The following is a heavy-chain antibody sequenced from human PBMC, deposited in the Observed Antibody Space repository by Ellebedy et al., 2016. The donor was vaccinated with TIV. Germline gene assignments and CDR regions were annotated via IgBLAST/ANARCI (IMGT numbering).Heavy chain of an antibody. CDR3: ARGPKLRFLEWLFYFDY. CDR2: IYYSGST. V-gene: IGHV4-59*12. D-gene: IGHD3-3*01. CDR1: GGSISSYY. J-gene: IGHJ4*02. Sequence: MPSETLSLTCTVSGGSISSYYWSWIRQPPGKGLELIGYIYYSGSTNYNPSLKSRVTISVDTSKNQFSLKLSSVTAADTAVYYCARGPKLRFLEWLFYFDYWGQGTLVTVSS.